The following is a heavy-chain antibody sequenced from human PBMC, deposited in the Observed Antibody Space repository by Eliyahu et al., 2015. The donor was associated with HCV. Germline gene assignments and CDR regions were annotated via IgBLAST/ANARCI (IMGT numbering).Heavy chain of an antibody. CDR1: GYTFTXYG. CDR2: ISTNNGNT. V-gene: IGHV1-18*04. Sequence: QVQLVQSGAEVKKPGASVXVSCKASGYTFTXYGISWVRQAPGQGLEWMGWISTNNGNTNYAQKFQGRVTMTTDTSASTAYMEVRSLRSDDTAVYYCARDSHSTGFAVITLFDYWGQGALVTVSS. J-gene: IGHJ4*02. D-gene: IGHD2/OR15-2a*01. CDR3: ARDSHSTGFAVITLFDY.